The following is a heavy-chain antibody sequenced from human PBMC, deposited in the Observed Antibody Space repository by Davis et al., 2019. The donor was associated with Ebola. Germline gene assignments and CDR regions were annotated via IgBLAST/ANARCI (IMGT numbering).Heavy chain of an antibody. CDR3: ARSITMIEVGYFDY. CDR1: GGTFSSYA. V-gene: IGHV1-18*01. J-gene: IGHJ4*02. Sequence: ASVKVSCKASGGTFSSYAISWVRQAPGQGLEWMGWISAYNGNTNYAQKLQGRVTMTTDTSTSTAYMELRSLRSDDTAVYYCARSITMIEVGYFDYWGQGILVTVSS. D-gene: IGHD3-22*01. CDR2: ISAYNGNT.